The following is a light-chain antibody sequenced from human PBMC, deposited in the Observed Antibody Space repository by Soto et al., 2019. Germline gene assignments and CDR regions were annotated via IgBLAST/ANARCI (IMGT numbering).Light chain of an antibody. Sequence: EIVMTQSPATLSVSPGERATLSCRASQSVSSNLAWYQQKPGQAPRLLIYGASTRATGIPARFSGSRSGTEFTLTISSLQSEDFAVYYCQQYNNWPPTFGPGNKVDSK. CDR3: QQYNNWPPT. CDR2: GAS. J-gene: IGKJ3*01. V-gene: IGKV3-15*01. CDR1: QSVSSN.